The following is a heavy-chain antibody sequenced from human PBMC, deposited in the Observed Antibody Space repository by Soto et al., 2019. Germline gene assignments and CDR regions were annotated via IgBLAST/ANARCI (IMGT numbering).Heavy chain of an antibody. V-gene: IGHV1-24*01. D-gene: IGHD3-22*01. CDR3: ATATTMIVVVIASHAFDF. CDR1: GYTLTELS. J-gene: IGHJ3*01. Sequence: ASVKVSCKVSGYTLTELSMHWVRQAPGKGLEWMGGFDPEDGETIYAQKFQGRVTMTEDTSTDTAYMELSSLRSEDTAVYYCATATTMIVVVIASHAFDFWGQGTMVTVSS. CDR2: FDPEDGET.